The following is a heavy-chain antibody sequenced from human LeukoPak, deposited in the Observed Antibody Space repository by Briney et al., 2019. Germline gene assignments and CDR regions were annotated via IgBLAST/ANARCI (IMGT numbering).Heavy chain of an antibody. Sequence: SETLSLTCTVSGGSTSSSSYYWDWIRQPPGKGLEWIGSFYYSGSTYYNPSLKSRVTISVDTSKNQFSLKLSSVTAADTAVYYCARVRLHLTGYYREVKHLDIWGQGTMVTVSS. CDR2: FYYSGST. J-gene: IGHJ3*02. CDR1: GGSTSSSSYY. CDR3: ARVRLHLTGYYREVKHLDI. V-gene: IGHV4-39*01. D-gene: IGHD3-9*01.